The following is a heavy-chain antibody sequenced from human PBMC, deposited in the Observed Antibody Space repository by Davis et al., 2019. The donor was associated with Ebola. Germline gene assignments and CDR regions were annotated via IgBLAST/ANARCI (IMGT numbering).Heavy chain of an antibody. CDR2: ISGSGGST. V-gene: IGHV3-23*01. D-gene: IGHD1-1*01. J-gene: IGHJ4*02. CDR3: AKVAGGWNGKYDY. Sequence: GESLKIPCAASGFTFSSYAMSWVREAPGKGLEWVSVISGSGGSTYYADSVKGRFTISRDNSKNTLYLQMNSLRAEDTAVYYCAKVAGGWNGKYDYWGQGTLVTVSS. CDR1: GFTFSSYA.